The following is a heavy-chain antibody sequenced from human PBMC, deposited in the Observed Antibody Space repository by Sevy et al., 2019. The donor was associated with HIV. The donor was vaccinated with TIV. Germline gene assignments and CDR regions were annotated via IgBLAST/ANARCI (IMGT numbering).Heavy chain of an antibody. Sequence: GGSLRLSCAASRFSFNGYGMHWVRQAPGKGLEWVAFIRYDGSNKYYADSVKGRFTISRDDSKNTLYLQMNSPRAEDTALYYCARGTPAFCTGGVCFNWFDPWGQGTLVTVSS. CDR3: ARGTPAFCTGGVCFNWFDP. D-gene: IGHD2-8*02. J-gene: IGHJ5*02. V-gene: IGHV3-30*02. CDR1: RFSFNGYG. CDR2: IRYDGSNK.